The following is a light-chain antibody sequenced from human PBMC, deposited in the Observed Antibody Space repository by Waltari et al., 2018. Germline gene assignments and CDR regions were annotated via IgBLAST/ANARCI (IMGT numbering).Light chain of an antibody. J-gene: IGKJ2*01. CDR3: QHTFETPYS. Sequence: DIQMTQSPSSLSASIGDRVTITCRASENIGSYLNWYQQRTGEAPKILIYATSTLQTEVPSRFSGSGSRTDFTLTISSLQPEDFATYYCQHTFETPYSFGQGTKLESK. CDR2: ATS. CDR1: ENIGSY. V-gene: IGKV1-39*01.